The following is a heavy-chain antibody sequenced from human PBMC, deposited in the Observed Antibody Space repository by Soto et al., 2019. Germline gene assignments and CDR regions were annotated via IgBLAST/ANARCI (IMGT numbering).Heavy chain of an antibody. J-gene: IGHJ3*02. Sequence: ASVKVSCKASGYTFTSYYMHWVRQAPGQGLEWMGIINPSGGSTNYAQKFQGRVTMTTDTSTSTAYMELRSLRSDDTAVYYCARVNGDIVVVPAAVHAFDIWGQGTMVTVSS. CDR3: ARVNGDIVVVPAAVHAFDI. CDR1: GYTFTSYY. V-gene: IGHV1-46*01. D-gene: IGHD2-2*01. CDR2: INPSGGST.